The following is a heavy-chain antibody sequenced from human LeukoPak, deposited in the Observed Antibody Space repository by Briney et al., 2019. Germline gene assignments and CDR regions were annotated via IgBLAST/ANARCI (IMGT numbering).Heavy chain of an antibody. CDR3: ARSPRGWENR. D-gene: IGHD1-26*01. CDR2: IKQDGSEK. V-gene: IGHV3-7*01. J-gene: IGHJ3*01. CDR1: GFTFSSYA. Sequence: GRSLRLSCAASGFTFSSYAMHWVRQAPGKGLEWVANIKQDGSEKYYVDSVKGRFTISRDNAKNSLYLQMNSLRAEDTAVYYCARSPRGWENRWGQGTMVTVSS.